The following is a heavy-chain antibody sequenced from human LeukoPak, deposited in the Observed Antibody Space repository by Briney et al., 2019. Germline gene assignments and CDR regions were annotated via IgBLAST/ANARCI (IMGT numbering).Heavy chain of an antibody. CDR1: GFTFSSYS. D-gene: IGHD2-15*01. Sequence: GGSLRLSCAASGFTFSSYSMNWVRQAPGKGLEWVSSISSSSSYIYYADSVKGRFTISRDNAKNSLYLQLNSLRAEDTAVYYCARDVGGVGGYWGQGTLVTVSS. J-gene: IGHJ4*02. V-gene: IGHV3-21*01. CDR2: ISSSSSYI. CDR3: ARDVGGVGGY.